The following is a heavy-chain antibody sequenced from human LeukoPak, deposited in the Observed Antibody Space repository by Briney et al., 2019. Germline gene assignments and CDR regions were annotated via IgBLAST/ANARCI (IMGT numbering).Heavy chain of an antibody. J-gene: IGHJ6*02. CDR1: GYTFTSYA. V-gene: IGHV1-3*01. CDR2: TNAGNGNT. Sequence: ASVKVSCKASGYTFTSYAMHWVRQTPGQRLEWMGWTNAGNGNTKYSQKFQGRVTITRDTSASTAYMELSSLRSEDTAVYYCARGNWNYVEYGMDVWGQGTTVTVSS. CDR3: ARGNWNYVEYGMDV. D-gene: IGHD1-7*01.